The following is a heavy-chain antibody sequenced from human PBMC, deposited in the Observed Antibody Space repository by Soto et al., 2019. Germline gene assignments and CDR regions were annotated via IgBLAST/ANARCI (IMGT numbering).Heavy chain of an antibody. J-gene: IGHJ5*02. Sequence: PSETLSLTCTVSGSSISSYYWSWIRQPPGKGMEWMGYIYYSGSTNYNPSLKSRVTISVDTSKNQFSLKLSSVTAADTAVYYCARGSGDYDFWSGYPPRGVEWSFDPWGQGTLVTVSS. CDR2: IYYSGST. CDR1: GSSISSYY. D-gene: IGHD3-3*01. V-gene: IGHV4-59*01. CDR3: ARGSGDYDFWSGYPPRGVEWSFDP.